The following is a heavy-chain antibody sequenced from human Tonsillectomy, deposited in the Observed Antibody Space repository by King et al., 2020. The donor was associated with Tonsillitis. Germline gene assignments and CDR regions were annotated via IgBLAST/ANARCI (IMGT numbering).Heavy chain of an antibody. D-gene: IGHD1-26*01. Sequence: VQLVQSGGGVVQPGRSLRLSCAASGFTLSSNGMHWVRQAPGKGLEWVAVISSDGIKQYYADSVKGRFIISRDITKNTVYLQMNSLRAEDTAVYYCARYAGGEWGNWGEGSVVTVS. V-gene: IGHV3-33*05. CDR2: ISSDGIKQ. J-gene: IGHJ1*01. CDR1: GFTLSSNG. CDR3: ARYAGGEWGN.